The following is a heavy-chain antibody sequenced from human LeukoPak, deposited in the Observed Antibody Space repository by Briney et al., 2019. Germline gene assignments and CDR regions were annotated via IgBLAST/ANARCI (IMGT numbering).Heavy chain of an antibody. Sequence: ASVKVSCKASGYTFTGYYMFWVRQAPGQGLEWMGWINPNTGATKYGQNFQGRVTLTRDASIRTTFMELSSLRSDDTAVYYCARDERYCNGDNHYPDLGYWGQGTLVTVSS. J-gene: IGHJ4*02. CDR2: INPNTGAT. V-gene: IGHV1-2*02. D-gene: IGHD2-15*01. CDR1: GYTFTGYY. CDR3: ARDERYCNGDNHYPDLGY.